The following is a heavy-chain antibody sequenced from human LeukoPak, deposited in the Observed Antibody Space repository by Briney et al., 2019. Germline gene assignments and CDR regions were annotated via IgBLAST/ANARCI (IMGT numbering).Heavy chain of an antibody. V-gene: IGHV4-4*02. CDR2: IYHSGST. Sequence: ASETLSLTCAVSGGSISSSNWWSWVRQPPGKGLEWIGEIYHSGSTNYNPSLKSRVTISVDTSKNQFSLKVNSVTAADTAVYYCAREDRYTTSRGDHWGQGTLVTVSS. CDR1: GGSISSSNW. D-gene: IGHD2-2*02. J-gene: IGHJ4*02. CDR3: AREDRYTTSRGDH.